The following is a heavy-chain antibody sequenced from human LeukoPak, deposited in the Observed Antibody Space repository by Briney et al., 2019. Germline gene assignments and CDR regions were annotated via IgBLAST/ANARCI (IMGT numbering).Heavy chain of an antibody. CDR2: IYSGGTT. V-gene: IGHV3-53*01. CDR1: GFIISSNY. CDR3: ARGPVTRFEI. D-gene: IGHD4-17*01. J-gene: IGHJ3*02. Sequence: GGSLRLSCAASGFIISSNYMSWVRRAPGKGLEWVSVIYSGGTTYYADSVKGRFTISRDNSNNTLYLQMHSLRAEDTAVYYCARGPVTRFEIWGQGTMVTVSS.